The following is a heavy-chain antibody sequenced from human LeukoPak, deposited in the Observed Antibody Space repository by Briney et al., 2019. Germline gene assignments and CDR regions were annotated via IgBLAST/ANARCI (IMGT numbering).Heavy chain of an antibody. CDR3: ARGYDSTVRPFSI. Sequence: GGSLRLSCAASGFTVSSNYMSWVRQAPGKGLEWVSVIYSGGSTYYADSVKGRFTISRDNSKNTLYLQMNSLRAADTAVYYCARGYDSTVRPFSIWGQGTMVTVSS. V-gene: IGHV3-66*02. CDR1: GFTVSSNY. D-gene: IGHD3-3*01. CDR2: IYSGGST. J-gene: IGHJ3*02.